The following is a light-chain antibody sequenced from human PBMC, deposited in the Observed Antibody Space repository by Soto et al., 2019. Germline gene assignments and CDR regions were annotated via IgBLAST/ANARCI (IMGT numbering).Light chain of an antibody. CDR1: QSVSSN. CDR3: QQYNNWPPWT. J-gene: IGKJ1*01. CDR2: GAS. Sequence: EIVMTQSPATLSVSPGERATLSCRASQSVSSNLAWYQQKPGQVPRLLIYGASTRATGIPSRFSGSGSGAEFTLTISTLHSEDFGVYYCQQYNNWPPWTFGQGTKVEIK. V-gene: IGKV3D-15*01.